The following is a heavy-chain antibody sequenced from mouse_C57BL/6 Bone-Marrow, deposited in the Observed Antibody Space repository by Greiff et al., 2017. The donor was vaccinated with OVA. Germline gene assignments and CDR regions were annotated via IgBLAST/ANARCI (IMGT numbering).Heavy chain of an antibody. D-gene: IGHD1-1*01. CDR1: GFNIKDDY. CDR2: IDPENGDT. J-gene: IGHJ2*01. V-gene: IGHV14-4*01. Sequence: EVQLQQSGAELVRPGASVKLSCTASGFNIKDDYMHWVKQRPEQGLEWIGWIDPENGDTEYASKFQGKATITADTSSNTAYLQLSSLTSEDTAVYYCTTSPITTVAPYYWGQGTTLTVSS. CDR3: TTSPITTVAPYY.